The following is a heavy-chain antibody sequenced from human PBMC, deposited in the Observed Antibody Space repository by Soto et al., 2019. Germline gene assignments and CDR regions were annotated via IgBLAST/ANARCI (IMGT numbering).Heavy chain of an antibody. J-gene: IGHJ4*02. D-gene: IGHD3-10*01. V-gene: IGHV4-59*11. CDR3: ARTGVDFYFDF. Sequence: QVRLQESGPGLVKPSETLSLTCVVSGGSISGHYWSWIRQPPGKGLEWIGYVYYSGSTNYNPSLKSRVTTSVDTPMNQFSLKVIAVTAAATAVYYCARTGVDFYFDFWGQGTLVTVSS. CDR2: VYYSGST. CDR1: GGSISGHY.